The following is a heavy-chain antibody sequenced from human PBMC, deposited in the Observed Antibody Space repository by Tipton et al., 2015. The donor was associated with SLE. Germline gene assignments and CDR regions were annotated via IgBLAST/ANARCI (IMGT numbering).Heavy chain of an antibody. CDR3: ARDSRYQLTYYCMDV. CDR2: IYHTGST. D-gene: IGHD2-2*01. J-gene: IGHJ6*03. Sequence: TLSLTCTVSGFSISTGYYWGWIRRPPGKGLEWIGNIYHTGSTYYNPSLKSRVTISLDTSKNQFSLNLSSVTAADTAVYYCARDSRYQLTYYCMDVWGKGTTVTVSS. V-gene: IGHV4-38-2*02. CDR1: GFSISTGYY.